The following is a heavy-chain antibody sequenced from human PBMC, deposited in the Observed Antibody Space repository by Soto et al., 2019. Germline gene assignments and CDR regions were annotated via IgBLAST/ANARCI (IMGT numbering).Heavy chain of an antibody. CDR1: GVSISSAY. Sequence: QVQLQASGPGLVKPSETLSLTCTVSGVSISSAYWSWIRQPPGKGPEWIGYIHNSGGTNSNPSLKSRVTFSVDTSKNQFSLRLSSVTTADTAMYYCARGYFDSRGYSNTFDICGHGTIVTVSS. V-gene: IGHV4-59*01. CDR3: ARGYFDSRGYSNTFDI. J-gene: IGHJ3*02. D-gene: IGHD3-22*01. CDR2: IHNSGGT.